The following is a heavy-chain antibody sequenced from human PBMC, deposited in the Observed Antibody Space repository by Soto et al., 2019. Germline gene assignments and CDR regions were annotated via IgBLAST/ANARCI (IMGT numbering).Heavy chain of an antibody. Sequence: SETLSLTCTVSVGSISSYYWSWIRQPAGKGLEWIGRIYTSGSTNYNPSLKSRVTMSVDTSKNQFSLNLSSVTAADTAVYYCATQPVGYSSGWYGYWGQGTLVTVSS. CDR2: IYTSGST. CDR1: VGSISSYY. V-gene: IGHV4-4*07. D-gene: IGHD6-19*01. J-gene: IGHJ4*02. CDR3: ATQPVGYSSGWYGY.